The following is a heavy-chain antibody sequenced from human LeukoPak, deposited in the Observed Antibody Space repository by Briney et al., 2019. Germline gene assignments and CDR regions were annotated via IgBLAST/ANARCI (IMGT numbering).Heavy chain of an antibody. Sequence: PGGSLRLSCAASGFTFDDYAMHWVRQAPGKGLMWVSRINSDGSSITYADSVKGRFTISRDNAKNTLYLQMNSLRVEDTAVYYCVREGRVSGYDFDCWGQGTLVTVSS. CDR1: GFTFDDYA. CDR2: INSDGSSI. J-gene: IGHJ4*02. CDR3: VREGRVSGYDFDC. V-gene: IGHV3-74*03. D-gene: IGHD5-12*01.